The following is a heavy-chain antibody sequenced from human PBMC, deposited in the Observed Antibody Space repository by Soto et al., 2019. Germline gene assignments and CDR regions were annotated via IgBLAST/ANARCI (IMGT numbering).Heavy chain of an antibody. CDR2: VYYSGST. V-gene: IGHV4-39*01. CDR3: GRLEGLATISYSFDY. D-gene: IGHD3-9*01. Sequence: SETLWLTYTVCAGAVSNSSYSWGWIRQPPGKGLEWIASVYYSGSTYYNPFLGRRLTIYVDKSKNQFSLKLMSLSAADTAVYYCGRLEGLATISYSFDYWGQGALVTVSS. CDR1: AGAVSNSSYS. J-gene: IGHJ4*02.